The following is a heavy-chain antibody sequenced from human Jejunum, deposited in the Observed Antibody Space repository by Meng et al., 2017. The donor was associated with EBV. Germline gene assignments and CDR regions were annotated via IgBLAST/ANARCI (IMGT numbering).Heavy chain of an antibody. J-gene: IGHJ4*02. Sequence: VQLQQSGPGLVEPSQPPSLTCASAGDSISNSGASWNWIRQSPSRGLEWLGRTYYRSKWGDDYAESVKGRITISADTSKNHFSMQLNSVTPEDTAVYFCARDYLWAFDYWGQGTLVTVSS. CDR2: TYYRSKWGD. D-gene: IGHD3-16*02. V-gene: IGHV6-1*01. CDR3: ARDYLWAFDY. CDR1: GDSISNSGAS.